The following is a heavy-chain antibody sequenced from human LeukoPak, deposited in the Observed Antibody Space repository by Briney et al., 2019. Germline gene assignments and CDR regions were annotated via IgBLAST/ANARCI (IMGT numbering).Heavy chain of an antibody. CDR2: ISANNGNT. J-gene: IGHJ3*02. D-gene: IGHD3-3*01. Sequence: ASVKVSCKASGYTFTTYGITWVRQAPGQGLEWMGWISANNGNTKYAQELQDRVTMTTDTSTSTAHMELRSLRSDDTAVYYCARDYDFWSGYYGNAFDIWGQGTMVTVSS. V-gene: IGHV1-18*01. CDR1: GYTFTTYG. CDR3: ARDYDFWSGYYGNAFDI.